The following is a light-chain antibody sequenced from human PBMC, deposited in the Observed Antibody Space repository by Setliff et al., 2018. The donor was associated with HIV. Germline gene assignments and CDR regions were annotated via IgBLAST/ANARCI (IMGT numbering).Light chain of an antibody. CDR2: KAS. J-gene: IGKJ2*01. V-gene: IGKV1-5*03. Sequence: WYQQFPGTAPKLLIYKASSLESGVPPRFSGSGSVTEFTLTISSLQPDDFATYYCQQYNSYPYTFGQGTKVDIK. CDR3: QQYNSYPYT.